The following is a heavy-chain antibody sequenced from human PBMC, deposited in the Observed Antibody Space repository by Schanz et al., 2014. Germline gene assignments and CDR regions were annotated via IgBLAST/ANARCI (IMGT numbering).Heavy chain of an antibody. CDR2: INPDSGGT. CDR1: GYTFTDYY. D-gene: IGHD6-6*01. CDR3: ARGDLGGIAVRRVYYYYAMDV. Sequence: QVLQVQSGSELKKPGTSVKVSCKASGYTFTDYYMHWVRQAPGQGLEWMGWINPDSGGTNSAQKFQGRVTMTRDTSISTAYMELSRLRSDDTAVYYCARGDLGGIAVRRVYYYYAMDVWGQGTTXTVSS. J-gene: IGHJ6*02. V-gene: IGHV1-2*02.